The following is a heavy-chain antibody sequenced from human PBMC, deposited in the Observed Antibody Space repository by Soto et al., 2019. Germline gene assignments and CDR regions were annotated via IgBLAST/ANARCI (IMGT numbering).Heavy chain of an antibody. Sequence: PGGSLRLCCAGSGFTFGDSYMSWIRQAPGKGLEWLSYISPGSRYPAYADSVKGRFTISRDNARRSLFLQMTSLTAEDTAMYYCVRGGGGGLFDPWGQGTMVTVSS. CDR1: GFTFGDSY. CDR2: ISPGSRYP. CDR3: VRGGGGGLFDP. D-gene: IGHD2-15*01. J-gene: IGHJ5*02. V-gene: IGHV3-11*06.